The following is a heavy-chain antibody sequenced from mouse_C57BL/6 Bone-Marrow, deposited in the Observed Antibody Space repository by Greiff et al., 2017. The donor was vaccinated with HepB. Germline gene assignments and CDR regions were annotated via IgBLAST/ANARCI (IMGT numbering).Heavy chain of an antibody. D-gene: IGHD1-1*01. CDR3: ARVPTAMDY. V-gene: IGHV5-16*01. CDR1: GFTFSDYY. Sequence: EVKVVESEGGLVQPGSSMKLSCTASGFTFSDYYMAWVRQVPEKGLEWVANINYDGSSTYYLDSLKSRFIISRDNAKNILYLQMSSLKSEDTATYYCARVPTAMDYWGQGTSVTVSS. J-gene: IGHJ4*01. CDR2: INYDGSST.